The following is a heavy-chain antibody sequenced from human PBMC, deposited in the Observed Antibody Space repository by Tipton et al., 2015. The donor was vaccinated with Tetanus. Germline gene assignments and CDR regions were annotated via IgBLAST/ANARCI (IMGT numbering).Heavy chain of an antibody. CDR3: ARRTSQDIVVVVAAPEAFDI. D-gene: IGHD2-15*01. V-gene: IGHV4-39*01. J-gene: IGHJ3*02. Sequence: LSLTCTVSGGSISSSSYYWGWIRQPPGKGLEWIGSIYYSGSTSYNPSLKSRVTISVDTSKDQFSLKLSSVTAADTAVYYCARRTSQDIVVVVAAPEAFDIWGQGTMVPVSS. CDR1: GGSISSSSYY. CDR2: IYYSGST.